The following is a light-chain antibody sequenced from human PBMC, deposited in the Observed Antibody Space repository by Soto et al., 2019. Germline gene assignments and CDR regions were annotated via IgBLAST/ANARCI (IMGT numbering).Light chain of an antibody. Sequence: DIQMTQSPSSLSASVGERVTITCQASQSINTYLNWFQQRPGKAPKLLIYAASSLPSGVPSRFSGSGSGTDFTLTISSLQREDFATYYCQQSFSGLGTFGPGTKVDIK. CDR2: AAS. V-gene: IGKV1-39*01. J-gene: IGKJ3*01. CDR1: QSINTY. CDR3: QQSFSGLGT.